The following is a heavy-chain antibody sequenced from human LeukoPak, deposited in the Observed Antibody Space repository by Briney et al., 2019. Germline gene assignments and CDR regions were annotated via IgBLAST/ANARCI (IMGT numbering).Heavy chain of an antibody. J-gene: IGHJ4*02. CDR2: INPNSGGT. D-gene: IGHD3-22*01. CDR1: GYTFTGYY. V-gene: IGHV1-2*04. Sequence: ASVKVSCKASGYTFTGYYMHWVRQAPGQGLEWMGWINPNSGGTNYAQKFQGWVTMTRDTSISTAYMELSRLRSDDTAVYYCGRGGGGYYDSSGYYDYWGQGTLVTVSS. CDR3: GRGGGGYYDSSGYYDY.